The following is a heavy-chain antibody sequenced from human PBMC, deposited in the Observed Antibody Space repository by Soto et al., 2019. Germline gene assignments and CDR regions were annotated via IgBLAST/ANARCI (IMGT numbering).Heavy chain of an antibody. CDR1: GFNFRTTA. V-gene: IGHV1-58*01. Sequence: GASVKVSCKASGFNFRTTAVQCVRQARGQRLEWIGWIVVGSGNTNYAQNFQERVTITRDMSTSTAYMDVSNLRSEDTAVYYCAADPYYYDSSDYYSFDQWGQGTLVTVSS. J-gene: IGHJ4*02. CDR2: IVVGSGNT. CDR3: AADPYYYDSSDYYSFDQ. D-gene: IGHD3-22*01.